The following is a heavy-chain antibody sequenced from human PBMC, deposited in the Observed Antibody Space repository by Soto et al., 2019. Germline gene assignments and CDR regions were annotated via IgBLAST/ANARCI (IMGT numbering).Heavy chain of an antibody. CDR3: ARAPIAARGWFDP. D-gene: IGHD6-6*01. V-gene: IGHV1-3*01. Sequence: GASVKVSCKASGYTFTSYAMHWVRQAPGQRLEWMGWINAGNGNTKYSQKFQGRVTITRDTSASTAYMELSSLRSEDPAVYYCARAPIAARGWFDPWGQGTLVTVSS. CDR2: INAGNGNT. CDR1: GYTFTSYA. J-gene: IGHJ5*02.